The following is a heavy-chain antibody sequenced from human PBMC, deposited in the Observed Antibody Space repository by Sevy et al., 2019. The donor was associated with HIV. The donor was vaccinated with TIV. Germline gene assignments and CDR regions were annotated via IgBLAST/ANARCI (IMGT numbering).Heavy chain of an antibody. Sequence: GGSLRLSCAASGFTFSDYAMHWVRQAPGKGLEWVAVISHDGFNQYYADSVKGRLTISRDNSKTTLYLEMHSLRAEDTALYYCARDRRAGYSSNWYRDFDYWGQGTLVTVSS. V-gene: IGHV3-30*04. CDR1: GFTFSDYA. CDR3: ARDRRAGYSSNWYRDFDY. CDR2: ISHDGFNQ. J-gene: IGHJ4*02. D-gene: IGHD6-13*01.